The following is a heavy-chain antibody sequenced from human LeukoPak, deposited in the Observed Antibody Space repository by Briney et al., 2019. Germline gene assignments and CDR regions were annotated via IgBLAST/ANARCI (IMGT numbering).Heavy chain of an antibody. Sequence: SETLSLTCAVYGGSFSGYYWSWIRQPPGKGLEWIGEINHSGSTNYNPSLKSRVTISVDTSKNQFSLKLSSVTAADTAVYYCARLRVRGYGYGPWEGPTWLDYWGQGALVTVSS. CDR2: INHSGST. CDR3: ARLRVRGYGYGPWEGPTWLDY. J-gene: IGHJ4*02. D-gene: IGHD5-18*01. CDR1: GGSFSGYY. V-gene: IGHV4-34*01.